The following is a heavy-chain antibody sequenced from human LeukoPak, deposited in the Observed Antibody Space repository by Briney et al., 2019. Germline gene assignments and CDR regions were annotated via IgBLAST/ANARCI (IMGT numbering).Heavy chain of an antibody. D-gene: IGHD2-2*01. CDR1: GGSFSGYY. V-gene: IGHV4-34*01. CDR3: ARGITSRPLGY. CDR2: INHSGST. J-gene: IGHJ4*02. Sequence: SETLSLTCAVYGGSFSGYYWSWIRQPPGKGLEWIGEINHSGSTNYNPSLKSRVTISVDTSKNQFSLKLISVTAADTAVYYCARGITSRPLGYWGQGTLVTVSS.